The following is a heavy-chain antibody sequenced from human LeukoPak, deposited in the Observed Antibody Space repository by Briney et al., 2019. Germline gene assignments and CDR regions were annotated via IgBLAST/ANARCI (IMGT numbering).Heavy chain of an antibody. V-gene: IGHV3-30-3*01. CDR3: ARGGAGYSYGY. CDR1: GFTFSSYA. D-gene: IGHD5-18*01. CDR2: ISYDGSNK. J-gene: IGHJ4*02. Sequence: GRSLRLSCAASGFTFSSYAMHWVRQAPGKGLEWVAVISYDGSNKYYADSVKGRFTISRDNSKNTLYLQMNSLRAEDTAVYYRARGGAGYSYGYWGQGTLVTVSS.